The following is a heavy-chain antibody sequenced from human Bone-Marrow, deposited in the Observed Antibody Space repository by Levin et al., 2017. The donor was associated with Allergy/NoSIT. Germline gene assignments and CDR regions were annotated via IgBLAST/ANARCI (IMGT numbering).Heavy chain of an antibody. CDR3: ATVNPFAELLSFDY. CDR2: FDPEDDEV. V-gene: IGHV1-24*01. Sequence: GESLKISCKVSGYTLSDLSMHWVRQAPGKGLDWMGGFDPEDDEVIYAQKFQGRVTMTEDTSTDTAYLELISLRSEDTAVYYCATVNPFAELLSFDYWGQGTLVTVSS. J-gene: IGHJ4*02. CDR1: GYTLSDLS. D-gene: IGHD3-10*01.